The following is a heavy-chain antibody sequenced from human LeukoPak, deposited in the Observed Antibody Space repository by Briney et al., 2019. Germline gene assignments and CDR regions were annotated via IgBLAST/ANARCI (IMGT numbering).Heavy chain of an antibody. CDR3: ARERGRGRDSPWFDY. CDR1: GFIVSGDF. Sequence: GGSLRLTCAASGFIVSGDFMSWVRQAPGKGLEWVSVIYSDGSTYYADSVKGRFTISRDNSKNTLDLQMTGLRAEDTAVYYCARERGRGRDSPWFDYWGQGTLVTVSS. V-gene: IGHV3-53*01. D-gene: IGHD1-26*01. CDR2: IYSDGST. J-gene: IGHJ4*02.